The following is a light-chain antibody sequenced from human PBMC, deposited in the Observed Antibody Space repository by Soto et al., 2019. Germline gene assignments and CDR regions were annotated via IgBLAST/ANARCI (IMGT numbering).Light chain of an antibody. Sequence: VLTQSPGTLSVSPGERATLSCRASQSVSSKLAWYQQKPGQAPRLLFYGASTGATGIPARFSGSGSETEFTLSISSLQSEDFAVYYCQQHNNWPGTFGQGTKV. CDR1: QSVSSK. V-gene: IGKV3-15*01. J-gene: IGKJ1*01. CDR2: GAS. CDR3: QQHNNWPGT.